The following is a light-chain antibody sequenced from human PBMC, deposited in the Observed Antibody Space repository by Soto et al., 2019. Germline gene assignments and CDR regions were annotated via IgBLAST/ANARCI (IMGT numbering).Light chain of an antibody. V-gene: IGKV3-11*01. Sequence: EIVLTQSPATLSLSPGERVTLSCRASQSVANYLAWYQQKPGQAPRLLISDASNRATGTPARFSGSGSGTDFTLTISSLEPEDFAVYYCQQRSNWPPYTFGQGTKLEIK. CDR3: QQRSNWPPYT. CDR2: DAS. CDR1: QSVANY. J-gene: IGKJ2*01.